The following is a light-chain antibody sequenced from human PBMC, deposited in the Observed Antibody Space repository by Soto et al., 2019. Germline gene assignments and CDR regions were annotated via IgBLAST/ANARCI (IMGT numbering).Light chain of an antibody. CDR1: SSDVGGYDY. Sequence: LTQPASVSGSPGQSVTISCTGTSSDVGGYDYVSWYQHHPGKAPKLVIYDVTYRPSGVSDRFSGSKSANTASLTISGLQAEDEADYYCSSYTSSSTYVFGTGTKVTVL. V-gene: IGLV2-14*01. CDR3: SSYTSSSTYV. J-gene: IGLJ1*01. CDR2: DVT.